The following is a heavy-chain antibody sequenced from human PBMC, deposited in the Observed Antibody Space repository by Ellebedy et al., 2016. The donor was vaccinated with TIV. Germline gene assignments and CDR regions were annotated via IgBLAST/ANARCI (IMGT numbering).Heavy chain of an antibody. Sequence: GESLKISXAASGFTFSSYSMNWVRQAPGKGLEWVSSIDSSSSYIFYADSVKGRFTISRDNAKNSLYLQMNSLRAEDTAVYYCARVGVATARGYYYGMDVWGQGTTVTVSS. CDR2: IDSSSSYI. CDR3: ARVGVATARGYYYGMDV. CDR1: GFTFSSYS. V-gene: IGHV3-21*01. D-gene: IGHD5-12*01. J-gene: IGHJ6*02.